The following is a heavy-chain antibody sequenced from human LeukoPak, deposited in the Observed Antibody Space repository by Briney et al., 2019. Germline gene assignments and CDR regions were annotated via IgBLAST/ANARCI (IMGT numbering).Heavy chain of an antibody. CDR1: GGSISSGSYY. J-gene: IGHJ4*02. V-gene: IGHV4-61*02. Sequence: PSETLSLTCTVSGGSISSGSYYWSWIRQPAGKGLEWIGRIYTSGSTNYNPSLKSRVTISVDTSKNQFSLKLSSVTAADTAVYYCARAAARITRFLEDFFDYWGQGTLVTVSS. CDR3: ARAAARITRFLEDFFDY. D-gene: IGHD3-3*01. CDR2: IYTSGST.